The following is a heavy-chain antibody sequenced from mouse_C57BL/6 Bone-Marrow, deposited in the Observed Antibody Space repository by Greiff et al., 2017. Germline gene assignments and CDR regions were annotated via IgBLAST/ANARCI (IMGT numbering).Heavy chain of an antibody. CDR1: GYTFTGYW. V-gene: IGHV1-9*01. J-gene: IGHJ2*01. CDR3: AREGRVYFDY. Sequence: QVQLQQSGAELMKPGASVKLSCKATGYTFTGYWIEWVKQRPGHGLEWIGEILPGSGSTNYNERFKGKATFTVDTSSNTAYMQLSSLTTKDSAIYYCAREGRVYFDYWGQGTTLTVSS. CDR2: ILPGSGST.